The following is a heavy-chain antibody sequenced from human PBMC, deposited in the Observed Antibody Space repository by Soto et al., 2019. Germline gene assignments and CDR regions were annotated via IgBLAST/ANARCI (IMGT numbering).Heavy chain of an antibody. CDR2: IWYDGSNK. Sequence: QVQLVESGGGVVQPGRSLRLSCAASGFTFSSYGMHWVRHAPGKGLEWVAVIWYDGSNKYYADSVKGRFTISRDNSKNTLYLQMNSLRAEDTAVYYCAREALVFGVVMIYYMDVWGKGTTVTVSS. V-gene: IGHV3-33*01. D-gene: IGHD3-3*01. CDR3: AREALVFGVVMIYYMDV. J-gene: IGHJ6*03. CDR1: GFTFSSYG.